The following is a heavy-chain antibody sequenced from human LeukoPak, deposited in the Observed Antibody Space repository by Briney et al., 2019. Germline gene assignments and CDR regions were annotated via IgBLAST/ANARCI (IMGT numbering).Heavy chain of an antibody. CDR3: ARGSNYGFDY. CDR2: ISDSGTTT. Sequence: PGGSLRLSCAASGFTFSSYAMSWVRQAPGKGLEWVSFISDSGTTTNYADSVKGRFTISRDNAKNSLSLQMNSLRAEDTAVYYCARGSNYGFDYWGQGALVTVSS. D-gene: IGHD5-18*01. J-gene: IGHJ4*02. V-gene: IGHV3-48*03. CDR1: GFTFSSYA.